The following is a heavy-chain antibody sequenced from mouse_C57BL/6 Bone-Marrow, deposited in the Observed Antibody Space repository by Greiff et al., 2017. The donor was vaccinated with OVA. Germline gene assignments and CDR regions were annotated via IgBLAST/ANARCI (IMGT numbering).Heavy chain of an antibody. J-gene: IGHJ1*03. Sequence: QVQLQQPGAELVKPGASVKLSCKASGYTFTSYWMQWVKQRPGQGLEWIGEIDPSDSYTNYNQKFKGKATLTVDTSSSTAYMQLSSLTSEDSAVYDCARRGMEWESHWYLDVWGTGTTVTVSA. CDR1: GYTFTSYW. D-gene: IGHD1-3*01. CDR2: IDPSDSYT. V-gene: IGHV1-50*01. CDR3: ARRGMEWESHWYLDV.